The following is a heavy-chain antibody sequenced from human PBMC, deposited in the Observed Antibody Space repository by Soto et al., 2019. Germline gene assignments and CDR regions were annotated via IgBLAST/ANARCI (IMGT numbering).Heavy chain of an antibody. CDR2: MSYDGSTK. V-gene: IGHV3-30-3*01. Sequence: QVQLVESGGDVVQPGRSLRLSCSASGFTFSSYSVHWVRQAPGKGLEWLAFMSYDGSTKYYADSVKGRFTISRDNSKNSLYLQMDSLRTEDTAVYYCARDAYDDPPGYFQHWGQGTVLTVSS. CDR1: GFTFSSYS. J-gene: IGHJ1*01. CDR3: ARDAYDDPPGYFQH. D-gene: IGHD3-22*01.